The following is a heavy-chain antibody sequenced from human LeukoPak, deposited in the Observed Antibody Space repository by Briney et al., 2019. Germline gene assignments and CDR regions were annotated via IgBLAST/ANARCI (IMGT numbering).Heavy chain of an antibody. J-gene: IGHJ4*02. CDR3: AKGGKWDVTPFDY. CDR2: ITNDGSST. D-gene: IGHD1-26*01. CDR1: GLTFSSHW. V-gene: IGHV3-74*01. Sequence: GGSLRLSCAASGLTFSSHWMHWVRQAPGKGLVWVSRITNDGSSTTYADSVKGRFTISRDNSKNTLYLQVNSLRAEDTAVYYCAKGGKWDVTPFDYWGQGTLVTVSS.